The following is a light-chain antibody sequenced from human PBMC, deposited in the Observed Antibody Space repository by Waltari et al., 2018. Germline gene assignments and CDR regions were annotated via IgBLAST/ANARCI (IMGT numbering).Light chain of an antibody. CDR1: SSDVGRYNY. V-gene: IGLV2-14*03. Sequence: QSALTQPASVSGSHGQSITISCTATSSDVGRYNYVSWYKQHPGKAPNLLIYDVSDRPSGVSNRFSGSKSGNTAFLTISGLQAEDEGDYYCNSYAGNSDGLFGGGTKLTVL. J-gene: IGLJ2*01. CDR2: DVS. CDR3: NSYAGNSDGL.